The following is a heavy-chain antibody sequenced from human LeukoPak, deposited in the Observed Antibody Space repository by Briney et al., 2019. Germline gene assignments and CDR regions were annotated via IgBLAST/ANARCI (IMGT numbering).Heavy chain of an antibody. CDR2: IWYDGSNK. CDR3: ARGYDYVWGSYGFDY. CDR1: GFTFSSYG. J-gene: IGHJ4*02. D-gene: IGHD3-16*01. V-gene: IGHV3-33*01. Sequence: PGGSLRLSCAASGFTFSSYGMHWVRQAPGKGLERVAVIWYDGSNKYYADSVKGRFTISRDNSKNTLYLQMNSLRAEDTAVYYCARGYDYVWGSYGFDYWGQGTLVTVSS.